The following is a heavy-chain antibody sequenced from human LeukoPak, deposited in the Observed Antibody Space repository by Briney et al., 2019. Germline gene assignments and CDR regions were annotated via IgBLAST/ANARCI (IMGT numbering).Heavy chain of an antibody. CDR2: IYRGDSDT. CDR1: GYSFTSYW. Sequence: GESLKISCKGSGYSFTSYWIGWVRQMPGKGLEWMGIIYRGDSDTRYSPSFQGQVTISADKSISTAYLQWSSLKASDTAMYYCASWGSMVRGVIPDRPYYYYGMDVWGQGTTVTVSS. J-gene: IGHJ6*02. CDR3: ASWGSMVRGVIPDRPYYYYGMDV. V-gene: IGHV5-51*01. D-gene: IGHD3-10*01.